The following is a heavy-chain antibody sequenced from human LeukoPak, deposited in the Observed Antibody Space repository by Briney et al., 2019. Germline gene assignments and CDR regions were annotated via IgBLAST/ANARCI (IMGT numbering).Heavy chain of an antibody. V-gene: IGHV4-30-4*01. CDR1: GGSISSGDYY. D-gene: IGHD2-2*02. CDR2: IYYSGST. J-gene: IGHJ5*02. CDR3: ARGPATAIRDWFDP. Sequence: PSQTLSLTCTVSGGSISSGDYYWSWIRQPPGKGLEWIGYIYYSGSTYYNPSLKGRVTISVDTSKNQFSLKLSSVTAADTAVYYCARGPATAIRDWFDPWGQGTLVTVSS.